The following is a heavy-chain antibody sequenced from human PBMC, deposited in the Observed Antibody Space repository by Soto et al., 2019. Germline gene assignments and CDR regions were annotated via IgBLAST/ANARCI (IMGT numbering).Heavy chain of an antibody. D-gene: IGHD3-10*01. CDR3: AKDEGHYYGSGSYYPGYYYYYMDV. Sequence: GGSLRLSCAASGFTFSSYAMSWVRQAPGKGLEWVSAISGSGGSTYYADSVKGRFTISRDNSKNTLYLQMNSLRAEDKAVYYCAKDEGHYYGSGSYYPGYYYYYMDVWGKGTTVTVSS. V-gene: IGHV3-23*01. CDR2: ISGSGGST. CDR1: GFTFSSYA. J-gene: IGHJ6*03.